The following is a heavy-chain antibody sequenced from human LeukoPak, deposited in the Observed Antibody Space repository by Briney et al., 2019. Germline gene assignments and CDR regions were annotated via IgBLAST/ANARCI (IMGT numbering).Heavy chain of an antibody. J-gene: IGHJ6*03. Sequence: GGSLRLSCAASGFSFSDYAMSWVRQAPGKGLEWVSAISGSGGDTYFADSVKGRFTISRDNSKRTVFLPMASMRAEDTAVYYCAKDPHFYYYYYMDAWGNGTTVTVSS. CDR1: GFSFSDYA. CDR3: AKDPHFYYYYYMDA. V-gene: IGHV3-23*01. CDR2: ISGSGGDT.